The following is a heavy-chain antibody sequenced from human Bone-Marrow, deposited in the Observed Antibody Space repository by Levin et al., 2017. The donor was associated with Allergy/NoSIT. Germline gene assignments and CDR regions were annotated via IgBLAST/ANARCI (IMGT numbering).Heavy chain of an antibody. CDR1: GYTFTGYY. J-gene: IGHJ4*02. V-gene: IGHV1-2*02. Sequence: GESLKISCKASGYTFTGYYMHWVRQAPGQGLEWMGWINPNSGGTNYAQKFQGRVTMTRDTSISTAYMELSRLRSDDTAVYYCARYGITGTTAQFDYWGQGTLVTVSS. CDR3: ARYGITGTTAQFDY. D-gene: IGHD1-7*01. CDR2: INPNSGGT.